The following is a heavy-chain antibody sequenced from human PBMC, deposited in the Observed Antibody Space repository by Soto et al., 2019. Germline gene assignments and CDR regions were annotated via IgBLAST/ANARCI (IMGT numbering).Heavy chain of an antibody. CDR1: GDSVSSNSAA. J-gene: IGHJ6*02. D-gene: IGHD6-6*01. CDR2: TYYRSKWYN. Sequence: SQTLSLTCAISGDSVSSNSAAWNWIRQSPSRGLEWLGRTYYRSKWYNDYAVSVKSRITVNPHTSKNQFSLQLNSVTPEDTAVYYCAREVAARYYYYYGMDVWGQGTTVTVSS. CDR3: AREVAARYYYYYGMDV. V-gene: IGHV6-1*01.